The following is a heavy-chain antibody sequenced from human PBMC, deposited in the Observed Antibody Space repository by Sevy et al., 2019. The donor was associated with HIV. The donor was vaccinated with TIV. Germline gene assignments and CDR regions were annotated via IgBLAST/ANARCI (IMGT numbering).Heavy chain of an antibody. V-gene: IGHV3-23*01. CDR3: AREGCTVPHDY. J-gene: IGHJ4*02. CDR2: FCFGGSTI. Sequence: GGSLRLSCAASGFTFSIYTMSWVRQAPGKGLEWVSTFCFGGSTIHYGDSLMGRFTISRDHSKNTVYLQMNSLSADDTAVYYCAREGCTVPHDYWGQGTLVTVSS. D-gene: IGHD2-8*02. CDR1: GFTFSIYT.